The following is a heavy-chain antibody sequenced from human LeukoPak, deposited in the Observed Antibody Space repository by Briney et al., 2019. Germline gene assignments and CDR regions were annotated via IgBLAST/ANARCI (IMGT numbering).Heavy chain of an antibody. V-gene: IGHV3-48*01. CDR2: ISSSSSTI. J-gene: IGHJ1*01. Sequence: GGSLRLSCAASGFTFSSYSMNWVRQAPGKGLEWVSYISSSSSTIYYADSVKGRFTISRDNAKNSLYLQMNSLRAEDTAVYYCARDENAYCSGGSCSYFQHWGQGTLVTVSS. D-gene: IGHD2-15*01. CDR1: GFTFSSYS. CDR3: ARDENAYCSGGSCSYFQH.